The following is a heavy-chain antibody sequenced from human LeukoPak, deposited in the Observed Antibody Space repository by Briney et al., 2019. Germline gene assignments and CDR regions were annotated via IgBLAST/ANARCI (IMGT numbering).Heavy chain of an antibody. CDR3: AKDRTAVESTNAFDI. Sequence: GGSLGLFRAASEFTFNCYVMRWVSQASGKGLELVWALICSGGSTYYADFLKGRFTISRRKSKHTLYLQVKSLRAQDTAVYYFAKDRTAVESTNAFDIWGQGTMVTVSS. J-gene: IGHJ3*02. CDR2: LICSGGST. D-gene: IGHD1-1*01. V-gene: IGHV3-23*01. CDR1: EFTFNCYV.